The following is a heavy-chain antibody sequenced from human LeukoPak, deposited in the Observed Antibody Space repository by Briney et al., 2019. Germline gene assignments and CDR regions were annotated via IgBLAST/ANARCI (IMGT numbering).Heavy chain of an antibody. CDR3: ARGRPSRYCSGGSCYHLFDY. J-gene: IGHJ4*02. V-gene: IGHV1-69*06. D-gene: IGHD2-15*01. CDR1: GGTFSSYA. CDR2: IIPIFGTA. Sequence: ASVKVSCKASGGTFSSYAISWVRQAPGQGLEWMGGIIPIFGTANYAQKFQGRGTITADKSTITAYMELSSLRSEDTAVYYCARGRPSRYCSGGSCYHLFDYWGQGTLVTVSS.